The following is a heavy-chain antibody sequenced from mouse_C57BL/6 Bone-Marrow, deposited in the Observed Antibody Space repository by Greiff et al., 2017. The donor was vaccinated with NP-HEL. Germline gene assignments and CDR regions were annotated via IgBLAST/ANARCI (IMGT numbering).Heavy chain of an antibody. CDR3: ARRRGFLIYYDYDGFAY. CDR1: GYTFTGYW. Sequence: QVQLQQSGAELMKPGASVKLSCKATGYTFTGYWIEWVKQRPGHGLEWIGEILPGSGSTNYNEKFKGKATFTADTSSNTAYMQLSSLTTEDSAIYYCARRRGFLIYYDYDGFAYWGQGTLVTVSA. D-gene: IGHD2-4*01. V-gene: IGHV1-9*01. J-gene: IGHJ3*01. CDR2: ILPGSGST.